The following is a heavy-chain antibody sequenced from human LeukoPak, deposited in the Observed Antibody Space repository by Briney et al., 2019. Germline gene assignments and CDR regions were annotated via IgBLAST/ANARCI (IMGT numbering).Heavy chain of an antibody. D-gene: IGHD6-13*01. CDR2: MGKTAGDT. J-gene: IGHJ4*02. CDR3: ARGAAGFDY. CDR1: GFTFSTYD. V-gene: IGHV3-13*04. Sequence: GGCLRLSCAASGFTFSTYDMHWVRQATGKGLEWVSGMGKTAGDTYYSGSVKGRFTIFRENAKNSVYLEMNSLEAGDTAVYYCARGAAGFDYWGQGTLVSVSS.